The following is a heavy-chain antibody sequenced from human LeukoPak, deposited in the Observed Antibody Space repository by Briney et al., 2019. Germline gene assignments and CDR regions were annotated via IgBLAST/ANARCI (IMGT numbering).Heavy chain of an antibody. CDR3: ARDQEAFDY. V-gene: IGHV1-46*01. J-gene: IGHJ4*02. CDR2: INPGIGST. CDR1: GYTFTSSY. Sequence: GASVKVSCKASGYTFTSSYIHWVRQAPGQGLEWMGIINPGIGSTNYAQKFQGRVTVTRDTSTSTVHMELSGLRSEDTAVYYCARDQEAFDYWGQGTLVTVSS.